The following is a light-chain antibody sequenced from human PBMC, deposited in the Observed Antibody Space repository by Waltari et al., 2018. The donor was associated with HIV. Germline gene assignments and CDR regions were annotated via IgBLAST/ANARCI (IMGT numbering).Light chain of an antibody. CDR1: ETINTW. CDR3: QHYINYPWT. V-gene: IGKV1-5*03. CDR2: KAS. Sequence: DIQMTQSPSTLSAKVGDSVTITCWATETINTWLAWFPQKPGKAPKLLISKASNLERGVSPRFNGSGSGTEFNLTISSLQPDDFATYFCQHYINYPWTFGQGTKVEI. J-gene: IGKJ1*01.